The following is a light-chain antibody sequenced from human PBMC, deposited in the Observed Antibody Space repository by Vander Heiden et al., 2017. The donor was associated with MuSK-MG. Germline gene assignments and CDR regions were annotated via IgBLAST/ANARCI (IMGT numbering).Light chain of an antibody. CDR3: QQQYGTPLT. Sequence: DIVMKPSPDSPAVSLGERATINCKSSQSVFYSSNNKNYLAWYQQKPGQPPKLLIYWASTRESGVPDRFSGSGSGTDFTLTISSLQAEDVAVYYCQQQYGTPLTFGEGTKVEIK. V-gene: IGKV4-1*01. CDR2: WAS. J-gene: IGKJ1*01. CDR1: QSVFYSSNNKNY.